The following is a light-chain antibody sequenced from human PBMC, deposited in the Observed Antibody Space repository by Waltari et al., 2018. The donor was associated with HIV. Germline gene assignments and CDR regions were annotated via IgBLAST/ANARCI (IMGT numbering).Light chain of an antibody. Sequence: SSVLTQPPSVSVAPGQTARITCGGNNIGTKSVHRYQQKPVQAPVLVVYDDSDRPSGIPERFSGSNSGNTATLTINRVEAGDEADYYCQVWDSSSAHVVFGGGTKLTVL. J-gene: IGLJ2*01. CDR2: DDS. CDR3: QVWDSSSAHVV. CDR1: NIGTKS. V-gene: IGLV3-21*02.